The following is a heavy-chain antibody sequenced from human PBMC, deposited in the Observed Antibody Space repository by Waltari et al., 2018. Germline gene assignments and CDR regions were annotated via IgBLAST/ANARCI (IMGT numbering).Heavy chain of an antibody. D-gene: IGHD3-10*01. J-gene: IGHJ4*02. CDR3: ARERSVTGKGNLDY. V-gene: IGHV3-48*03. Sequence: EVQLVESGGGLVQPGGSLRLSCAASGFTFSSYEMNWVRQAPGKGLEWVSYIRRGGTTRFDAESVKGRFTISRDNAKNSLYLNMNSLRVEDTAVYYCARERSVTGKGNLDYWGQGTLVTVSS. CDR1: GFTFSSYE. CDR2: IRRGGTTR.